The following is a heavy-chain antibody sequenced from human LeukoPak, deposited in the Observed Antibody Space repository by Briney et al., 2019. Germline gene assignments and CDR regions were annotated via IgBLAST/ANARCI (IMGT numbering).Heavy chain of an antibody. CDR1: GFTFSTYS. CDR3: ARGSVSSGSPADY. CDR2: ISSSSSYI. D-gene: IGHD1-26*01. V-gene: IGHV3-21*01. J-gene: IGHJ4*02. Sequence: GGSLRLSCAASGFTFSTYSMSWVRQAPGKGLEWVSSISSSSSYIHYAVSVKGRFNVSRDYAKNSVYLQMNNLRAEDTAVYYCARGSVSSGSPADYWGQGTLVTVSS.